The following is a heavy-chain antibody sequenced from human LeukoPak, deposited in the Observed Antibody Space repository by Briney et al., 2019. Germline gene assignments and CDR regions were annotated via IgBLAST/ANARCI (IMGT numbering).Heavy chain of an antibody. D-gene: IGHD2-2*02. CDR2: INPSGGST. Sequence: EASVKVSCKASGYTFTSNYMLWVRQAPGQGLEWMGIINPSGGSTSYAQKFQGRVTITADESTSTAYMELCSLRSEDTAVYYCARNPLLRYCSSTSCYTQKFDYWGQGTLVTVSS. J-gene: IGHJ4*02. V-gene: IGHV1-46*01. CDR1: GYTFTSNY. CDR3: ARNPLLRYCSSTSCYTQKFDY.